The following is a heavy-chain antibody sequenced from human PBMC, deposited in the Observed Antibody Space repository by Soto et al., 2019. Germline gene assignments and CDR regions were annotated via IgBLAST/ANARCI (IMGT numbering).Heavy chain of an antibody. J-gene: IGHJ4*02. CDR3: ASFEFLEWLFDY. D-gene: IGHD3-3*01. V-gene: IGHV4-39*01. CDR1: GGSISSSSYY. CDR2: IYYSGST. Sequence: SETLSLTCTVSGGSISSSSYYWGWIRQPPGKGLEWIGSIYYSGSTYYNPSLKSRVTISVDTSKNQFSLKLSSVTAADTAVYYCASFEFLEWLFDYWGQGTLVTVSS.